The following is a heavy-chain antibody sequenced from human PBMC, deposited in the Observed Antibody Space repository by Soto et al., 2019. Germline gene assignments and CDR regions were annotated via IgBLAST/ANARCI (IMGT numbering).Heavy chain of an antibody. Sequence: QVQLVQSGAEVKKPGSSVKVSCKASGGTFSSYAISWVRQAPGQGLEWMGGIIPIFGTANYAQKFQGRVTITADESTSTAYMELSSLRSEDTAVYYCARLVTGGRKPSTEEDAFDIWGQGTMVTVSS. D-gene: IGHD2-8*02. CDR3: ARLVTGGRKPSTEEDAFDI. CDR1: GGTFSSYA. J-gene: IGHJ3*02. CDR2: IIPIFGTA. V-gene: IGHV1-69*01.